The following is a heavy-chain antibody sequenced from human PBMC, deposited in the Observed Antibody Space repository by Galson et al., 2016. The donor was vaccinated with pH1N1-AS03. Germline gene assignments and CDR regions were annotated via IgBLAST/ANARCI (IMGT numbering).Heavy chain of an antibody. Sequence: SLRLSCAASGFTFSSRWMTWVRQAPGKGLERVANIKEDGTEEHYVDSVKGRFTISRDNAKNSLYRQMNSLRVEDTAVYYCARNARNVEIWGQGTTVTVSS. CDR1: GFTFSSRW. CDR2: IKEDGTEE. J-gene: IGHJ6*02. CDR3: ARNARNVEI. D-gene: IGHD1-1*01. V-gene: IGHV3-7*01.